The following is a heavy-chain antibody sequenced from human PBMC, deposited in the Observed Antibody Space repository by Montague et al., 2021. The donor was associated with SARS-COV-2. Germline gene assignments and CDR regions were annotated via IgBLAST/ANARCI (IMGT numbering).Heavy chain of an antibody. Sequence: SETLSLTCTVSGGSITRNYWRGWIRQPPGKGLEWVGNNYYSGTTXINPALKSRVTISVDASKNQFSLNLTSVTAADTAVYYCARPLVRGVPKAFDIWGQGALVIVSS. J-gene: IGHJ3*02. CDR1: GGSITRNYW. V-gene: IGHV4-39*01. CDR3: ARPLVRGVPKAFDI. CDR2: NYYSGTT. D-gene: IGHD3-10*01.